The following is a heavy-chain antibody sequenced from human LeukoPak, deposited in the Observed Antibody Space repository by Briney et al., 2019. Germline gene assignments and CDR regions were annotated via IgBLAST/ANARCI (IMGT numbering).Heavy chain of an antibody. Sequence: SETLSLTCTVSNVSFNNSYWTWIRQPPGKGLEWIGYVYSGGNTNYSPSLKGRAIISADTSKNQFSLKLTSVTAADTAVYYCVRDRELTYWGQGILVTVSS. J-gene: IGHJ4*02. CDR2: VYSGGNT. CDR1: NVSFNNSY. D-gene: IGHD3-10*01. CDR3: VRDRELTY. V-gene: IGHV4-4*08.